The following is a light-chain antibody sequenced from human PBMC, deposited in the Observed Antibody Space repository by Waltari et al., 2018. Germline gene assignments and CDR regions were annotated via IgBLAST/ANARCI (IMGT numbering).Light chain of an antibody. J-gene: IGKJ2*01. CDR3: QQFNSYPYT. CDR1: QSISTW. CDR2: KAS. V-gene: IGKV1-5*03. Sequence: DIQMTQSPSTLSASVGDSIIITCRASQSISTWLAWYQQIPGKAPKFLIYKASNLESGVPSRFSGSGSGTEFTLSISSLQPDDFATYYCQQFNSYPYTFGQGTKVEIK.